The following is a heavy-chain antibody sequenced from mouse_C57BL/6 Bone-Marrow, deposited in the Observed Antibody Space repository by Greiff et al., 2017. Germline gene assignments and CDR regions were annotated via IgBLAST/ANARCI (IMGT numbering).Heavy chain of an antibody. V-gene: IGHV1-69*01. D-gene: IGHD1-1*01. CDR3: AREGGGSSLFAY. Sequence: QVQLQQPGAELMMPGASVKLSCKASGYTFTSYWMHWVKQRPGQGLEWIGEIDPSDSYTNYNQKFKGKSTLTVDKSSSTAYMQLSSLTSEDSAVYYCAREGGGSSLFAYWGQGTLVTVSA. J-gene: IGHJ3*01. CDR1: GYTFTSYW. CDR2: IDPSDSYT.